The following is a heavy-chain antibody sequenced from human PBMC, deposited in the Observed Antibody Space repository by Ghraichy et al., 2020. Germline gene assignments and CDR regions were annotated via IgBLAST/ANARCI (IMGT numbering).Heavy chain of an antibody. Sequence: SETLSLTCTVSGGSISSGSYYWSWIRQPAGKGLEWIGRIYTSGSTNYNPSLKSRVTISVDTSKNQFSLKLSSVTAADTAVYYCAREVSPTYYYDSSGPNDAFDIWGQGTMVTVSS. J-gene: IGHJ3*02. CDR1: GGSISSGSYY. V-gene: IGHV4-61*02. CDR3: AREVSPTYYYDSSGPNDAFDI. D-gene: IGHD3-22*01. CDR2: IYTSGST.